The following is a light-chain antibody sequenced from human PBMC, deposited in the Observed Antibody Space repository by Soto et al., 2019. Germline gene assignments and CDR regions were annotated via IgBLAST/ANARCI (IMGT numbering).Light chain of an antibody. J-gene: IGLJ3*02. CDR3: SSYAGSNNFGVL. Sequence: QSALTQPPSASGSPGQSVAISCTGTSSDVGGYNYVSWYQQHPGKAPKLMIYEVTKRPSGVPDRFSGSKSDNTASLTVSGLQAEDEADYYCSSYAGSNNFGVLFGGGTKGPS. V-gene: IGLV2-8*01. CDR1: SSDVGGYNY. CDR2: EVT.